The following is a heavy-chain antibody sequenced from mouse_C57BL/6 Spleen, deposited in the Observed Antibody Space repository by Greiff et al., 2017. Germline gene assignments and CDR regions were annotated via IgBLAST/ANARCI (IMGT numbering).Heavy chain of an antibody. CDR2: IYPYNGVS. V-gene: IGHV1-31*01. Sequence: EVQLQESGPELVKPGASVKISCKASGYSFTGYYMHWVKQSHGNILDWIGYIYPYNGVSSYNQKFKGKATLTVDKSSSTAYMELRSLTSEDSAVYYCARPTTVVGGGAMDYWGQGTSVTVSS. CDR3: ARPTTVVGGGAMDY. D-gene: IGHD1-1*01. J-gene: IGHJ4*01. CDR1: GYSFTGYY.